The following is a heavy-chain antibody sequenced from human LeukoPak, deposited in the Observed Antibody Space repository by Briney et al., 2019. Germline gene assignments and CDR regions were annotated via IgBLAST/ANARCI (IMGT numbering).Heavy chain of an antibody. CDR3: ARDVGKDTITTEIAY. Sequence: GESLRLSCAVSGFTFSSYSMSWVRQAPGKGLEWVAVISADGKNKNHADSVKGRSTISRDKSTLYLEMNNLRTEDTALYYCARDVGKDTITTEIAYWGQGTLVTVSS. J-gene: IGHJ4*02. CDR2: ISADGKNK. CDR1: GFTFSSYS. D-gene: IGHD4-11*01. V-gene: IGHV3-30*04.